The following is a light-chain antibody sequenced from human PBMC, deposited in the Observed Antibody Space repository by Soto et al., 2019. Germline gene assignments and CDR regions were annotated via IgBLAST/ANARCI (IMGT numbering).Light chain of an antibody. CDR1: QSVGRDY. Sequence: EIVLTQSPGTLSLSPGEGATLSCRASQSVGRDYLAWYQQKPGQAPRLVIYDASTRATDIPDRFSGSGSGTDFPLTLSRLEPEDFAVSFGHPYATSPLNFGGGTTVEIK. V-gene: IGKV3-20*01. CDR3: HPYATSPLN. J-gene: IGKJ4*01. CDR2: DAS.